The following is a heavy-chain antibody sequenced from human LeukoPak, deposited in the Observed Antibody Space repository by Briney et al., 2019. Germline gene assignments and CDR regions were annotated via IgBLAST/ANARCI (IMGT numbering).Heavy chain of an antibody. V-gene: IGHV3-48*03. J-gene: IGHJ6*02. D-gene: IGHD3-10*01. CDR1: GFTFSSYE. CDR2: ISSSGSTI. Sequence: GGSLRLSCAASGFTFSSYEMNWVRQAPGEGLEWVSYISSSGSTIYYADSVKGRFTISRDNAKNSLYLQMNSLRAEDTAVYYCAREMVRGVITYGMDVWGQGTTVTVPS. CDR3: AREMVRGVITYGMDV.